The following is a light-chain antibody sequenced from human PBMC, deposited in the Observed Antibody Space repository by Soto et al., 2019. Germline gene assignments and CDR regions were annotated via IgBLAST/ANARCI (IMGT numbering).Light chain of an antibody. CDR3: QQYNGYWT. J-gene: IGKJ1*01. CDR2: EAT. V-gene: IGKV1-5*03. Sequence: DIQMTQSPSTLSASVGDRVTITCRASQSISGSLAWYQQKPGKAPRLLIYEATNLKSAVPSRFSGSASGTAYTLTITSLQPDHSASYYCQQYNGYWTFGQGTSVEIK. CDR1: QSISGS.